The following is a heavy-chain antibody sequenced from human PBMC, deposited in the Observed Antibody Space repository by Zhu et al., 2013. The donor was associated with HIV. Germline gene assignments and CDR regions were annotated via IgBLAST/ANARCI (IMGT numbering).Heavy chain of an antibody. J-gene: IGHJ4*02. V-gene: IGHV1-46*03. CDR1: GYTFTSYY. CDR2: INPSGGST. CDR3: ARVYNWNDVFDY. Sequence: QVQLVQSGAEVKKPGASVKVSCKASGYTFTSYYMNWVRQAPGQGLEWMGIINPSGGSTNYAQKFQGRVTMTRDTSTSTVYMELSSLRSEDTAVYYCARVYNWNDVFDYWGQGTLVTVSS. D-gene: IGHD1-20*01.